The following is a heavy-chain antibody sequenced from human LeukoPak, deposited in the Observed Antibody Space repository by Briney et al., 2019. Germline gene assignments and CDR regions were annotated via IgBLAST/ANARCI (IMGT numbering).Heavy chain of an antibody. Sequence: PGGSLRLSCAASGFTFSTYGMHWVRQAPGKGLEWVAFIRYDGSNKYYADSVKGRFTISRDNSKNTLYLQMNSLRAEDTAVYYCAKDRVTNWNDKSFDIWGQGTMVTVSS. J-gene: IGHJ3*02. CDR1: GFTFSTYG. CDR2: IRYDGSNK. V-gene: IGHV3-30*02. D-gene: IGHD1-1*01. CDR3: AKDRVTNWNDKSFDI.